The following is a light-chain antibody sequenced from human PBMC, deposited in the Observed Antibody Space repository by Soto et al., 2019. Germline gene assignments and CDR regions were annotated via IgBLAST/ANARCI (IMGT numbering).Light chain of an antibody. Sequence: QSVLTQSPSASASLGASVKLTCTLSSGHSTYAIAWHQQQPEKGPRYLMKLNSDGRHYKGDGISDRFSGSSSGAERYLTISSLQSEDEADYYCQTWGTDIVVFGGGTQLTVL. J-gene: IGLJ2*01. CDR1: SGHSTYA. V-gene: IGLV4-69*01. CDR2: LNSDGRH. CDR3: QTWGTDIVV.